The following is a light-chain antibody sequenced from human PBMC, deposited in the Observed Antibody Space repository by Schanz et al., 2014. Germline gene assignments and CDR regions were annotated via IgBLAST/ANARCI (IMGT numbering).Light chain of an antibody. Sequence: QSALTQPASVSGSPGQSITISCTGTSSDVGNYNLVSWYQQHPGKAPKLMIYEGSRRPSGVSNRFSGSKSGNTASLTISGLQAEDEADYYCSSYRRTAAVAVFGTGTKLTVL. CDR2: EGS. V-gene: IGLV2-14*02. J-gene: IGLJ1*01. CDR1: SSDVGNYNL. CDR3: SSYRRTAAVAV.